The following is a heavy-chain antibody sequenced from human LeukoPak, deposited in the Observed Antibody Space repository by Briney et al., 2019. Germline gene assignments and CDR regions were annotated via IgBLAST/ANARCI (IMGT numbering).Heavy chain of an antibody. V-gene: IGHV1-69*01. CDR3: ARDLPITMVRGVTSEVIDV. CDR1: GGTVSSCV. CDR2: VIHSFGTA. D-gene: IGHD3-10*01. J-gene: IGHJ6*01. Sequence: GSSVKVSCMGCGGTVSSCVLRGVGQPPAQGLEWMDWVIHSFGTAHYEQKFQGRVPITAEESPRTAYMELSSLRSEDTAVYYCARDLPITMVRGVTSEVIDVWGQGTTVTVYS.